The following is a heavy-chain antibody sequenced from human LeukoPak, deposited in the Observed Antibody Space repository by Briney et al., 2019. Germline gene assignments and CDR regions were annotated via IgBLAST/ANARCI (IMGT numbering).Heavy chain of an antibody. CDR1: GFSISSSSYY. D-gene: IGHD3-22*01. Sequence: TPSETLSLTCTVSGFSISSSSYYWGWIRQPPGKGLVWNGRIYYSGSTYYNPSLKSRVTISVDTSKNQFSLKLSSVTAADTAVYYCARHNGPDHYYDSRGRDYWGQGTLVTVSS. V-gene: IGHV4-39*01. CDR3: ARHNGPDHYYDSRGRDY. CDR2: IYYSGST. J-gene: IGHJ4*02.